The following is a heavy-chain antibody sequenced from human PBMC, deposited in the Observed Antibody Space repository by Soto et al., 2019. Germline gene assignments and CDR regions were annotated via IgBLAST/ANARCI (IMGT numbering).Heavy chain of an antibody. Sequence: EVQLLESGGGLVQPGGSLRLSCTASGFTFSNYAMSWLRQAPGKGLEWVSAVSHDGDSTYYADSVKGRFTISRDNSKNTLYLQVNSLRADDTAVYYCARPHLYCTGGTCYSAEYFQYWGQGTLVTVSS. CDR1: GFTFSNYA. CDR3: ARPHLYCTGGTCYSAEYFQY. D-gene: IGHD2-15*01. V-gene: IGHV3-23*01. J-gene: IGHJ1*01. CDR2: VSHDGDST.